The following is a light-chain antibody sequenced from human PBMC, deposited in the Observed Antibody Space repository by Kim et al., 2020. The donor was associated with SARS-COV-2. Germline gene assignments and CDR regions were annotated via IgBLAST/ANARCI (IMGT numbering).Light chain of an antibody. J-gene: IGLJ3*02. Sequence: SVSPGKTARITCSGDVLAKKYARWFQQKPGLAPVLVIYKDSERPSGIPERFSGSSSGTTVTLTISGAQVEDEADYYCYSAADNNWVFGGGTQLTVL. CDR1: VLAKKY. V-gene: IGLV3-27*01. CDR3: YSAADNNWV. CDR2: KDS.